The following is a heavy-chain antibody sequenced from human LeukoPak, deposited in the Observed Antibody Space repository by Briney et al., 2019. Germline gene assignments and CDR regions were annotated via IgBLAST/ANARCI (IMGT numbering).Heavy chain of an antibody. V-gene: IGHV1-8*01. CDR2: MNPNNGNT. D-gene: IGHD6-19*01. CDR1: GYTFTSYD. CDR3: TRGGPVAGTHKYFQH. Sequence: GASVKVSCKASGYTFTSYDINWVRQATGQGLEWMGWMNPNNGNTDYAQKFQGRVTLTRDTSISTAYMELSSLRSEDTAMYYCTRGGPVAGTHKYFQHWGQDTLVTVSS. J-gene: IGHJ1*01.